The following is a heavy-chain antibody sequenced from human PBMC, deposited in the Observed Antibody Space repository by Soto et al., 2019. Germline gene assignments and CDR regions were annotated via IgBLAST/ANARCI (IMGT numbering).Heavy chain of an antibody. CDR3: ANLVTPPGINFDY. Sequence: GGSLRLSCAASGFTFSSYAMSWVRQAPGKGLEWVSAISGSGGSTYYADSVKGRFTISRDNSKNTLYLQMNSLRAEDTAVYYCANLVTPPGINFDYWGQGTLVTVSS. D-gene: IGHD2-21*02. J-gene: IGHJ4*02. V-gene: IGHV3-23*01. CDR1: GFTFSSYA. CDR2: ISGSGGST.